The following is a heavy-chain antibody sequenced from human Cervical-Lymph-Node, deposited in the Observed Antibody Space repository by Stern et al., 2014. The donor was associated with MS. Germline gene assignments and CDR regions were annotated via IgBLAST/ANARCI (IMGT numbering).Heavy chain of an antibody. Sequence: QVQLVQSGPGLVKPSQTLSLTCTVSGGSISSGGYYWSWIRQHPGKGLEWIGYIYYSGSTYYNPSLKRRVTISVDTSKNQFSLKLSSVTAADTAVYYCARDRVATHHHYYYYYGMDVWGQGTTVTVSS. D-gene: IGHD5-12*01. V-gene: IGHV4-31*03. J-gene: IGHJ6*02. CDR2: IYYSGST. CDR3: ARDRVATHHHYYYYYGMDV. CDR1: GGSISSGGYY.